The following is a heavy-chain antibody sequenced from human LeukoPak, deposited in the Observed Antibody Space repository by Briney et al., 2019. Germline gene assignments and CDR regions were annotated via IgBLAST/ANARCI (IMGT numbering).Heavy chain of an antibody. CDR1: GFTFDDFG. J-gene: IGHJ6*03. CDR2: ISWDAGST. V-gene: IGHV3-43D*03. CDR3: ARAARELSFYYYYMDV. D-gene: IGHD1-7*01. Sequence: GGSLRLSCTASGFTFDDFGMHWVRQAPGKGLEWVSLISWDAGSTYYADSVKGRFTISRDNNKNSLYLQMNSLRPEDTALYYCARAARELSFYYYYMDVWGKRTTVTVSS.